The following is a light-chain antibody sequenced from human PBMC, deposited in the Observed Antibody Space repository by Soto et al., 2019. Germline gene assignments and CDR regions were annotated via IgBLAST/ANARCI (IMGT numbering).Light chain of an antibody. CDR2: DAS. Sequence: DIQMTQSPSTLSASVGDRVTITCRASQSISSWLAWYQQKPGKAPKLLIYDASSLESGVPSRFSGSGSGTEFTLTISSLQPDDFATYNCQQYNSFSLPYTFGQGTKLEIK. V-gene: IGKV1-5*01. CDR3: QQYNSFSLPYT. J-gene: IGKJ2*01. CDR1: QSISSW.